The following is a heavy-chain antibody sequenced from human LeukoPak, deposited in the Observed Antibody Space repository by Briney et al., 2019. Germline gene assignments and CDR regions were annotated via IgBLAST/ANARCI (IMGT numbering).Heavy chain of an antibody. Sequence: PGGSLRLSCAASGFTFSSYSMNWVRQAPGKGLEWVSSISSSSSYIYYADSVKGRFTISRDNAKNSLYLQMNSLRPEDMAVYYCAKEIFSGLLYIDYWGQGTLVTVSS. J-gene: IGHJ4*02. V-gene: IGHV3-21*04. CDR2: ISSSSSYI. CDR1: GFTFSSYS. D-gene: IGHD5-12*01. CDR3: AKEIFSGLLYIDY.